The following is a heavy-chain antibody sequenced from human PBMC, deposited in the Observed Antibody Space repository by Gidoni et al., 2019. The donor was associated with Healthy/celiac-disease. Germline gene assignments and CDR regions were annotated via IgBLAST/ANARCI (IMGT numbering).Heavy chain of an antibody. V-gene: IGHV3-15*01. CDR2: IKSKTDGGTT. CDR1: GFTFSNAW. J-gene: IGHJ4*02. CDR3: TIDLIAAASTGAVFDY. D-gene: IGHD6-13*01. Sequence: EVQLVESGGGLVKPGGSLRLSCAASGFTFSNAWMSWVRQAPGKGLEWVGRIKSKTDGGTTDYAAPVKGRFTISRDDSKNTLYLQMNSLKTEDTAVYYCTIDLIAAASTGAVFDYWGQGTLVTVSS.